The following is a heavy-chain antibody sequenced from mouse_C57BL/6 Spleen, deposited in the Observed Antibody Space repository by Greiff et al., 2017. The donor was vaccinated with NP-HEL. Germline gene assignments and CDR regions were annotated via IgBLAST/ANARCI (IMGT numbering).Heavy chain of an antibody. CDR1: GYAFSSSW. Sequence: VQLQQSGPELVKPGASVKISCKASGYAFSSSWMNWVKQRPGKGLEWIGRIYPGDGDTNYNGKFKGKATLTADKSSSTAYMQLSSLTSEDSAVYFCARSEYDYDVGYFDVWGTVTTVTVSS. D-gene: IGHD2-4*01. CDR3: ARSEYDYDVGYFDV. CDR2: IYPGDGDT. J-gene: IGHJ1*03. V-gene: IGHV1-82*01.